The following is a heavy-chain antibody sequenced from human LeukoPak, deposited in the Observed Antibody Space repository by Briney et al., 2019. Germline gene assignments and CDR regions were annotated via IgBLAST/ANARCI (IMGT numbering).Heavy chain of an antibody. V-gene: IGHV4-61*02. D-gene: IGHD3-10*01. J-gene: IGHJ4*02. Sequence: SETLSLTCTVSGGSISSGSYYWSWIRQPAGKGLEWIGRIYTSGSTNYNPSLKSRVTISVDTSKNQFSLKLSTVTAADTAVFSWARGYYYGDYGGQGTLDSVSS. CDR2: IYTSGST. CDR1: GGSISSGSYY. CDR3: ARGYYYGDY.